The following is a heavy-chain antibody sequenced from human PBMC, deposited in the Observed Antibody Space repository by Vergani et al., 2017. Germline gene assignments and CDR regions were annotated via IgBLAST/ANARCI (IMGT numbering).Heavy chain of an antibody. D-gene: IGHD6-19*01. CDR1: GGTFSSYA. CDR2: IIPILGTA. V-gene: IGHV1-69*11. J-gene: IGHJ4*02. Sequence: QVQLVQSGAEVKKPGSSVKVSSKASGGTFSSYAISWVRQAPGQGLEWMGRIIPILGTANYAQKFQGRVTITADESTSTAYMELRSLRSDDTAVYYCARILAVAGYYFDYWGQGTLVTVSS. CDR3: ARILAVAGYYFDY.